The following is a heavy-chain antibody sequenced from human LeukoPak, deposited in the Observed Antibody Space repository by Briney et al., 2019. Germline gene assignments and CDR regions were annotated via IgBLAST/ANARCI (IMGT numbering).Heavy chain of an antibody. CDR2: SNHRGST. CDR3: ARVSRWFLAVAGYADY. Sequence: PSETLSLTCAFSGGSFSGYSWSWIRQTPGQGLEWLGESNHRGSTNYNPSLKSRVTISVDASKSQFSLKLSSVTAADTAVYYCARVSRWFLAVAGYADYWGQATQVTVST. D-gene: IGHD6-19*01. CDR1: GGSFSGYS. J-gene: IGHJ4*02. V-gene: IGHV4-34*01.